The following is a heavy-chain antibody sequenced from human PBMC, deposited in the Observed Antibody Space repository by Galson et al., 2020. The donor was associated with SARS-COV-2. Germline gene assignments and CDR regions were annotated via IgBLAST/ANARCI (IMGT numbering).Heavy chain of an antibody. CDR2: ISSNGGST. CDR1: GFTFSSYA. V-gene: IGHV3-64D*06. Sequence: GGSLRLSCSASGFTFSSYAMHWVRQAPGKGLEYVSAISSNGGSTYYADSVKGRFTISRDNSKNTLYLQMSSLRAEDTAVYYCVKDLEGSRGSGSYYPPSYYFDYWGQGTLVTVSS. CDR3: VKDLEGSRGSGSYYPPSYYFDY. D-gene: IGHD3-10*01. J-gene: IGHJ4*02.